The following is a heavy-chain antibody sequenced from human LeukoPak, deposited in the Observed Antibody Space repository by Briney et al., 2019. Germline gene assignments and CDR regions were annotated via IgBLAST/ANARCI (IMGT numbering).Heavy chain of an antibody. J-gene: IGHJ4*02. V-gene: IGHV1-69*01. D-gene: IGHD4-17*01. CDR1: GGTFSSHA. CDR2: IIPVSRTT. CDR3: AVGSDYGDYVFPY. Sequence: SVTVSCTASGGTFSSHAINWVRQAPGQGLEWMGGIIPVSRTTKYAQKFQGRLTITADESTSTAYMELSSLRSEDTAVYYCAVGSDYGDYVFPYWGQGTLVTVSS.